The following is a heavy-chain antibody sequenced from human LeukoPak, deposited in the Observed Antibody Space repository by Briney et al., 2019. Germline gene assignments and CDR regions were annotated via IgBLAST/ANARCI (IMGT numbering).Heavy chain of an antibody. Sequence: PGGSLRLSCAASGFTFSNYAMYWVRQAPGKGLEWVSAFSGSGGHIYYADSVKGRFTISRDNSKNMLFLQMSSLRAEDTAIYFCVKGLEMESRLEYWGQGTLVTVSS. CDR1: GFTFSNYA. V-gene: IGHV3-23*01. J-gene: IGHJ4*02. D-gene: IGHD1-1*01. CDR2: FSGSGGHI. CDR3: VKGLEMESRLEY.